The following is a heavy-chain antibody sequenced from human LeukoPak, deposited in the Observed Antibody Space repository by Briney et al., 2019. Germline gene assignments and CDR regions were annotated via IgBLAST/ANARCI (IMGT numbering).Heavy chain of an antibody. CDR2: ISSSSSYI. J-gene: IGHJ4*02. CDR3: ARDPYYYDSSGYHHFGY. V-gene: IGHV3-21*01. D-gene: IGHD3-22*01. Sequence: GGSLRLSCAASGFTFSSYSMNWVRQAPGKGLEWVSSISSSSSYIYYADSVKGRFTISRDNAKNSLYLQMNSLRAEDTAVYYCARDPYYYDSSGYHHFGYWGQGTLVTVSS. CDR1: GFTFSSYS.